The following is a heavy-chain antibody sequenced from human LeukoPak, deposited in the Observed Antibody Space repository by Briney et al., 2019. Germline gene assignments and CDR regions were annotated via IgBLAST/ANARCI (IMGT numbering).Heavy chain of an antibody. CDR1: GFTFDDYA. J-gene: IGHJ6*02. CDR3: AKDMDGSAFYGMDV. D-gene: IGHD3-10*01. V-gene: IGHV3-9*01. CDR2: ISWNSGSI. Sequence: GRSLRLSCAASGFTFDDYAMHWVRQAPGKGLEWVSGISWNSGSIGYADSVKGRFTISRDNVKDSLYLQMNSLRAEDTALYYCAKDMDGSAFYGMDVWGQGTTVTASS.